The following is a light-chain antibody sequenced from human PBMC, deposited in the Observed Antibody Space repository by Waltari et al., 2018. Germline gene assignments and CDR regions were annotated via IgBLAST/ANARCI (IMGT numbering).Light chain of an antibody. J-gene: IGKJ2*01. CDR1: QSLVYRGGDTY. CDR3: MQGTHWPPYT. CDR2: KGA. V-gene: IGKV2-30*01. Sequence: DVMMTQSPLSLPVTPGQQTSTSCSSSQSLVYRGGDTYFKWCHQKPRQSPRRLIYKGANRGAGVPDRFNGSGSGTDVTLKISRGEDEDVGVYYCMQGTHWPPYTFGQGTKLEIK.